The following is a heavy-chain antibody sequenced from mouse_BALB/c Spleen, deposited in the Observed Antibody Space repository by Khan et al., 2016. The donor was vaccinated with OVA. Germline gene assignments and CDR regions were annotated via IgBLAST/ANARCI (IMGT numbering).Heavy chain of an antibody. D-gene: IGHD2-9*01. J-gene: IGHJ4*01. CDR2: IWGDGST. CDR1: GFSLTGYG. V-gene: IGHV2-6-7*01. CDR3: ARAYYGNDREAMDY. Sequence: VQLVESGPGLVAPSHLLSITCTVSGFSLTGYGVTWVRQPPGKVLEWLGMIWGDGSTDYHSALKSRLSISKDNSKSQVFLKMNSLQTEDTARYYCARAYYGNDREAMDYWGQGTSVTVSS.